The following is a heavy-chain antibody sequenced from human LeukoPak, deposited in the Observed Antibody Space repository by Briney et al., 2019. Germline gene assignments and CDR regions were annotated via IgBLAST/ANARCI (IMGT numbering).Heavy chain of an antibody. CDR2: IYYSGST. Sequence: PSETLSLTCTVSGGSISSSSYYWGWIRQPPGKGLEWIGSIYYSGSTYYNPSLKSRVTISVDTSKNQFSLKLSSVTAADTAVYYCARNPVPAAIMGYYYMDVWSKGTTVTVSS. CDR1: GGSISSSSYY. D-gene: IGHD2-2*02. V-gene: IGHV4-39*07. J-gene: IGHJ6*03. CDR3: ARNPVPAAIMGYYYMDV.